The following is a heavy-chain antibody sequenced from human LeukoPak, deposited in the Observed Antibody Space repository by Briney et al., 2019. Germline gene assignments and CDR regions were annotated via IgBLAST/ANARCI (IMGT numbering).Heavy chain of an antibody. J-gene: IGHJ3*01. CDR2: IYHSEST. CDR1: GRSISSSNW. Sequence: SETLSLTCAVSGRSISSSNWWSWGRQPPGKGVEWSWEIYHSESTNYNPSLKSRVTISVDKSKNQFSLKLSSVTAADTAVYYCARDFIGGRAAFDFWGQGTMVTVSS. D-gene: IGHD3-3*01. CDR3: ARDFIGGRAAFDF. V-gene: IGHV4-4*02.